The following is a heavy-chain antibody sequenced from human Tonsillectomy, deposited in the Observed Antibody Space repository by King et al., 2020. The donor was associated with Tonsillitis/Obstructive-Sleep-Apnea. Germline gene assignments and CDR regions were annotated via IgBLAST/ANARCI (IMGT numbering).Heavy chain of an antibody. V-gene: IGHV2-5*02. CDR2: IYCDADM. Sequence: TLKESCPTLVKTTQTLTLTCTVSGFSLRTSGGGVGWVRQPPGKSLEWLALIYCDADMRYSPTLKSRLTITKDTSKNQAVLTMTNMDPVDTATYYCAHSGSIYNWYFDLWGRGTLVTVSS. CDR1: GFSLRTSGGG. CDR3: AHSGSIYNWYFDL. D-gene: IGHD2-21*01. J-gene: IGHJ2*01.